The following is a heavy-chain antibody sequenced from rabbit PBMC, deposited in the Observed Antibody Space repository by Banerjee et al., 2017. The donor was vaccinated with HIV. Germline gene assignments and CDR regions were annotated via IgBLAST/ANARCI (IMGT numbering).Heavy chain of an antibody. CDR3: ARRAGTGWNFNL. CDR2: MNTGSGGGT. D-gene: IGHD3-1*01. CDR1: GFDFSSNA. Sequence: QEQLEESGGDLVKPGASLTLTCAASGFDFSSNAMCWVRQAPGKGLEWIGCMNTGSGGGTYYATWAKGRFTISKTSSTVTLQMTSLTAADTATYFCARRAGTGWNFNLWGPGTLVTVS. J-gene: IGHJ4*01. V-gene: IGHV1S45*01.